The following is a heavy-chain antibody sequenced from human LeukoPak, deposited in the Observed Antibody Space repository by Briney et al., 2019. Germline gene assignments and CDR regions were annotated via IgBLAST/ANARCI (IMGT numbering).Heavy chain of an antibody. Sequence: SETLSLTCAVYGGSFSGYYWTWLRQPPGKGLEWIGYIHYTGSTNNNPSLKSRVAISVDTSKNQFSLRLSSVTAADTAVYYCATGGHSSTSDAFDIWGQGTTVTVSS. V-gene: IGHV4-59*08. CDR3: ATGGHSSTSDAFDI. J-gene: IGHJ3*02. D-gene: IGHD6-19*01. CDR2: IHYTGST. CDR1: GGSFSGYY.